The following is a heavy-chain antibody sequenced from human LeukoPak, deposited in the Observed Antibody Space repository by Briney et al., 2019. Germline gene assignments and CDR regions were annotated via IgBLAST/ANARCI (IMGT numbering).Heavy chain of an antibody. V-gene: IGHV1-69*04. CDR1: GGTFSSYA. D-gene: IGHD3-3*01. J-gene: IGHJ3*02. CDR3: ARTSARVLRFLEWPHLSDAFDI. Sequence: SVKVSCKASGGTFSSYAISWVRQAPGQGLEWMGRIIPILGIANYAQKFQGRVTITADKSTGTAYMELSSLRSEDTAVYYCARTSARVLRFLEWPHLSDAFDIWGQGTMVTVSS. CDR2: IIPILGIA.